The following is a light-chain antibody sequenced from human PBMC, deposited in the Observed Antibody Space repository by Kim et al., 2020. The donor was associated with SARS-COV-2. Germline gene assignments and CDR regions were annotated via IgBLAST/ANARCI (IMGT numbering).Light chain of an antibody. CDR1: TSNIGSNY. J-gene: IGLJ1*01. V-gene: IGLV1-47*01. Sequence: QSVLTQPPSASGTPGQRVTISCSGTTSNIGSNYVYWYQLLPGTAPKLLIHRNNQRPSGVPDRFSGSKSDTSASLAISGLRSEDEADYYCAAWDDSLSGYVFGAGTKVTVL. CDR2: RNN. CDR3: AAWDDSLSGYV.